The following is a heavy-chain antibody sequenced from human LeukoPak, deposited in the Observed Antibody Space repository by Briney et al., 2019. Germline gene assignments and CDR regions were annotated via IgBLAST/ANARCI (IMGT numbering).Heavy chain of an antibody. J-gene: IGHJ6*02. Sequence: SETLSLTCAVSGESFSDYYWIWIRQFPGKGLEWIGEITHSGATNYNPSLKNRVTISIDTSKKQFSLRLRSLTAADTGAFYCARGLQSVTWERELMYYQFYGMDVWGQGTTVSVSS. CDR3: ARGLQSVTWERELMYYQFYGMDV. CDR1: GESFSDYY. V-gene: IGHV4-34*01. D-gene: IGHD1-26*01. CDR2: ITHSGAT.